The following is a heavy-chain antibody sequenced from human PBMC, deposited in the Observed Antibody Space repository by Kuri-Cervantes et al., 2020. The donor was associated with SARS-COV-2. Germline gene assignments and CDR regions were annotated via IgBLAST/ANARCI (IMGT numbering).Heavy chain of an antibody. CDR2: IRYDGSNK. Sequence: GGSLRLSCAASGFTFSSYGMHWVRQAPGKGLEWVAFIRYDGSNKYYADSVKGRFTISRDNSKNTLYLQMNSLRAEDTAVYYCAKDSLRRPFYYYYYYMDVWGKGTTVTVYS. CDR1: GFTFSSYG. V-gene: IGHV3-30*02. J-gene: IGHJ6*03. CDR3: AKDSLRRPFYYYYYYMDV. D-gene: IGHD4-17*01.